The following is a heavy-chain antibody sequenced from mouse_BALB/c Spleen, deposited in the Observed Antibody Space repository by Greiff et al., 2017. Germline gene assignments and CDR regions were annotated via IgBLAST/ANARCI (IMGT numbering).Heavy chain of an antibody. D-gene: IGHD2-4*01. V-gene: IGHV2-9*02. J-gene: IGHJ4*01. CDR3: ARSTMIGYYAMDY. CDR1: GFSLTSYG. Sequence: VQVVESGPGLVAPSQSLSITCTVSGFSLTSYGVHWVRQPPGKGLEWLGVIWAGGSTNYNSALMSRLSISKDNSKSQVFLKMNSLQTDDTAMYYCARSTMIGYYAMDYWGQGTSVTVSS. CDR2: IWAGGST.